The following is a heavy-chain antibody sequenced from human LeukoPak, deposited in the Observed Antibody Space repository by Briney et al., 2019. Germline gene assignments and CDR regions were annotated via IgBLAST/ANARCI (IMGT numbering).Heavy chain of an antibody. CDR1: GGSISSYY. Sequence: SETLSLTCTVSGGSISSYYWSWIRQPPGKGLEWIGYIYYSGSTNYNPSLKSRVTISVDTSKNQFSLKLSSVTAADTAVYYCASLVYYYNSSGYRKAFDIWGQGTMVTVSS. D-gene: IGHD3-22*01. CDR2: IYYSGST. CDR3: ASLVYYYNSSGYRKAFDI. J-gene: IGHJ3*02. V-gene: IGHV4-59*08.